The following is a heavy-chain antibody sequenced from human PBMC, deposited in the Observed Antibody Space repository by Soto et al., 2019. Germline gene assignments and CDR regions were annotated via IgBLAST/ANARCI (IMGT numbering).Heavy chain of an antibody. D-gene: IGHD3-10*01. Sequence: EVQLLESGGGLVQPGGSLRLSCVASGFTFSSYAMSWVRQAPGKGLEWVSAISGSGGSTYYADSVKGRFTISRDNSKNTLYLQMNSLRAEDTAVYYCAANYGSGSYPVYWGQGTLVTVSS. CDR3: AANYGSGSYPVY. CDR1: GFTFSSYA. V-gene: IGHV3-23*01. CDR2: ISGSGGST. J-gene: IGHJ4*02.